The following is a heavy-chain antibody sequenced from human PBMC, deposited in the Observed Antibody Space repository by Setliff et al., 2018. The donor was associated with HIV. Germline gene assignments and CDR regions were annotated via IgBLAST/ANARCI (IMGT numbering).Heavy chain of an antibody. J-gene: IGHJ6*02. V-gene: IGHV3-21*06. CDR3: ARGGRLQYFDWPSYVMDV. D-gene: IGHD3-9*01. CDR2: ISSSGAHI. Sequence: PGGSLRLSCAASEFTFSSYSMNWVRQAPGKGLEWVASISSSGAHIFYADSLKGRFTISRDNGKNLLYLQMNSLRAEDTAVYYCARGGRLQYFDWPSYVMDVWGQGTTVNVSS. CDR1: EFTFSSYS.